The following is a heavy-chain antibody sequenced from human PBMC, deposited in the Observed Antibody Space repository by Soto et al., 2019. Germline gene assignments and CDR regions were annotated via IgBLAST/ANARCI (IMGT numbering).Heavy chain of an antibody. Sequence: QVQLVESGGGVVQPGRSLRLSCAASGFTFSSYAMHWVRQAPGKGLEWVAVISYDGSNKYYADSVKGRFTISRDNSKNTLYLQMNSLRAEDTAVYYCASLYVLLWFGEPAGDYWGQGTLVTVSS. J-gene: IGHJ4*02. CDR1: GFTFSSYA. V-gene: IGHV3-30-3*01. CDR3: ASLYVLLWFGEPAGDY. CDR2: ISYDGSNK. D-gene: IGHD3-10*01.